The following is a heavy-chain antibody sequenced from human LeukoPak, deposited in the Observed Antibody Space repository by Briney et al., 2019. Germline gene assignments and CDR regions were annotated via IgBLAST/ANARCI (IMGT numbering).Heavy chain of an antibody. CDR3: AKELADYYDSSGYPGKGAFDI. V-gene: IGHV3-23*01. J-gene: IGHJ3*02. CDR2: ISGSGGST. Sequence: GGSLRLSRAASGFTFSSYAMSWVRQAPGKGLEWVSAISGSGGSTYYADSVKGRFTISRDNSKNTLYLQMNSLRAEDTAVYYCAKELADYYDSSGYPGKGAFDIWGQGTMVTVSS. CDR1: GFTFSSYA. D-gene: IGHD3-22*01.